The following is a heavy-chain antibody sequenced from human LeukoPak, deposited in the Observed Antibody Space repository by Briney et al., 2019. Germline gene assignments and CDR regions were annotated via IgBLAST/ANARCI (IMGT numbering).Heavy chain of an antibody. V-gene: IGHV3-33*01. Sequence: PGGSLRLSCAASGFTFSIYGMHWVRQAPGKGLEWVAIVWSDGSEEFYAESVKGRFTISRDNSKNMVYLQMNSLRAEDTAVYYCVGQALGATNKIGQALGATYKTSSSDYWGQGTLVTVST. CDR2: VWSDGSEE. CDR1: GFTFSIYG. D-gene: IGHD6-6*01. CDR3: VGQALGATNKIGQALGATYKTSSSDY. J-gene: IGHJ4*02.